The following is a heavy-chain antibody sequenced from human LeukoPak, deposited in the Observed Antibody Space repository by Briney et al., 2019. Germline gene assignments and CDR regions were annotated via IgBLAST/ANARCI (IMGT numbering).Heavy chain of an antibody. Sequence: GGSLTLSCAASGFTFSSYGMHWVRQAPGKGPEWVAFIRNDGNEKYYADSVKGRFTISRDNSKNTLYLQMNSLRAEDTAVYYSARRSPYIYYGMDVWGQGTTVTVSS. J-gene: IGHJ6*02. V-gene: IGHV3-30*02. D-gene: IGHD4-11*01. CDR3: ARRSPYIYYGMDV. CDR1: GFTFSSYG. CDR2: IRNDGNEK.